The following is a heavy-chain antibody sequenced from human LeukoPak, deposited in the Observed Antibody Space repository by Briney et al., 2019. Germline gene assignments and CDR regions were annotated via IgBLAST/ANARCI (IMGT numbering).Heavy chain of an antibody. V-gene: IGHV3-23*01. Sequence: PGGSLRLSCAASGFTFSNYAMSWVRQAPGKGLEWVSGISGSADNTYYADSVKGRFRIFRDNSKNTQYLQMNSLRAEDTAVYYCVKEFLAVVISLDAFDVWGQGTMVTVSS. CDR3: VKEFLAVVISLDAFDV. CDR1: GFTFSNYA. CDR2: ISGSADNT. J-gene: IGHJ3*01. D-gene: IGHD2-21*01.